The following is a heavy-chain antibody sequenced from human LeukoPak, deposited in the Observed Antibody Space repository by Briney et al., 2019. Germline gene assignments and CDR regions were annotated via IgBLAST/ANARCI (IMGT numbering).Heavy chain of an antibody. CDR3: ARGYGSGSYYPDY. V-gene: IGHV3-23*01. J-gene: IGHJ4*02. CDR1: GFTFSSYA. CDR2: ISPNVGST. Sequence: PGGSLRLSCAASGFTFSSYAMSWVRQAPGKGLEWVSTISPNVGSTHYADSVKGRFTISRDNSKNSLYLQMNSLRAEDTAVYYCARGYGSGSYYPDYWGQGTLVTVSS. D-gene: IGHD3-10*01.